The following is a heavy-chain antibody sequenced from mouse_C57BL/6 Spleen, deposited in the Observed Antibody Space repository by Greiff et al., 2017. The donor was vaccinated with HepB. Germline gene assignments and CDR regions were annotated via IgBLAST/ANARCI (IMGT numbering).Heavy chain of an antibody. Sequence: EVQLQESGGGLVQPGGSLSLSCAASGFTFTDYYMSWVRQPPGKALEWLGFIRNKANGYTTEYSASVKGRFTISRDNSQSILYLQMNALRAEDSATYYCARCPLYYYGSSFWYFDVWGTGTTVTVSS. CDR1: GFTFTDYY. J-gene: IGHJ1*03. CDR2: IRNKANGYTT. D-gene: IGHD1-1*01. CDR3: ARCPLYYYGSSFWYFDV. V-gene: IGHV7-3*01.